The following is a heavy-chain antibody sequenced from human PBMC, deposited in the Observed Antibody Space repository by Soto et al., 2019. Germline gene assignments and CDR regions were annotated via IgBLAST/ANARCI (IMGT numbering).Heavy chain of an antibody. CDR1: GFTFSSCW. D-gene: IGHD6-13*01. CDR2: IKQDGSDK. V-gene: IGHV3-7*01. J-gene: IGHJ4*02. CDR3: ATSAAAPGNY. Sequence: PGGSLRLSCAASGFTFSSCWMSWVRQAPGKGLEWVANIKQDGSDKYYVDSVKGRFTISRDNAKNSLYLQMNSLRAEDTAVYYCATSAAAPGNYWGQGTLVTASS.